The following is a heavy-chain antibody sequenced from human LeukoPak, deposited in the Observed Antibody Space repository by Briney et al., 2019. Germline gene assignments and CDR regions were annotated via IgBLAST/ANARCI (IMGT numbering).Heavy chain of an antibody. D-gene: IGHD5-12*01. V-gene: IGHV3-7*01. CDR3: ARAGGYDLFDY. Sequence: GGSLRLSCAASGFIFSSYWMTWVRQAPGKGLEWVANIKHDGSEKYYVDSVKGRFTISRDNAKKSLYLQMNSLRAEDTAVYYCARAGGYDLFDYWGQGTLVTVSS. CDR2: IKHDGSEK. CDR1: GFIFSSYW. J-gene: IGHJ4*02.